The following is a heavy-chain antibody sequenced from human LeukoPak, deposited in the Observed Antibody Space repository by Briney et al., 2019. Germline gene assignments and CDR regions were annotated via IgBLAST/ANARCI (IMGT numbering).Heavy chain of an antibody. D-gene: IGHD4-23*01. CDR1: GFTFSSYA. Sequence: PGRSLRLSCAPSGFTFSSYAMHWVRQAPGKGLEWVAVISYDGSNKYYADSVKGRFTISRDNSKNTLYLQMNSLRAEDTAVYYCARYGGSFSDFDYWGQGTLVTVSS. J-gene: IGHJ4*02. CDR2: ISYDGSNK. CDR3: ARYGGSFSDFDY. V-gene: IGHV3-30-3*01.